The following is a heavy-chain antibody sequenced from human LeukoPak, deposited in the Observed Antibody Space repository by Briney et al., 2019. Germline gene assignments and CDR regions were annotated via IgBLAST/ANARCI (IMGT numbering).Heavy chain of an antibody. D-gene: IGHD3-10*01. CDR1: GFTFSSYE. V-gene: IGHV3-21*04. J-gene: IGHJ6*03. CDR3: ARSLINYMDV. Sequence: PGGSLRLSCAASGFTFSSYEMNWVRQAPGKGLEWVSSISSSSSYIYYADSVKGRFTISRDNAKNSLYLQMNSLRAEDTAVYYCARSLINYMDVWGKGTTVTISS. CDR2: ISSSSSYI.